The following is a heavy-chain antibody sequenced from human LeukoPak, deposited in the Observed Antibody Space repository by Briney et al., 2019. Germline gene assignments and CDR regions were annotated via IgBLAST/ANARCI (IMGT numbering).Heavy chain of an antibody. D-gene: IGHD6-13*01. CDR3: TLGPIAAPADFDY. Sequence: GGSLRLSCVASGFSFSSHGMHWARQAPGKGLEWVAFIRYDGSNKYHADSVKGRFTISRDNSKNTLYLQMNSLKTEDTAVYYCTLGPIAAPADFDYWGQGTLVTVSS. CDR2: IRYDGSNK. CDR1: GFSFSSHG. J-gene: IGHJ4*02. V-gene: IGHV3-30*02.